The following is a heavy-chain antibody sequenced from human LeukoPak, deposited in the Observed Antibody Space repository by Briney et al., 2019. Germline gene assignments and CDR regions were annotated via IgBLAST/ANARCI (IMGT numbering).Heavy chain of an antibody. Sequence: SETLSLTCSVPGGSISSSYWSWIRQPPGKGLEWIGYIYYSGSTNYNPSLKSRVTISVDTSKNQFSLNLSSVTAADTAVYYCAREGMIATGREPAEIWGQGTMVTVSS. V-gene: IGHV4-59*01. CDR1: GGSISSSY. D-gene: IGHD3-22*01. J-gene: IGHJ3*02. CDR3: AREGMIATGREPAEI. CDR2: IYYSGST.